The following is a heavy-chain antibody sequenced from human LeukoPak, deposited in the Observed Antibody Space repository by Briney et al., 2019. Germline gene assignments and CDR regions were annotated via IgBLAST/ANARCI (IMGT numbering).Heavy chain of an antibody. CDR2: ISYDGSNK. V-gene: IGHV3-30-3*01. D-gene: IGHD3-22*01. CDR1: GFTFSSYA. J-gene: IGHJ4*02. CDR3: AKDLTGGIVVVITN. Sequence: TGGSLRLSCAASGFTFSSYAMHWVRQAPGKGLEWVAVISYDGSNKYYADSVKGRFTISRDNSKNTLYLQMNSLRAEDTAVYYCAKDLTGGIVVVITNWGQGTLVTVSS.